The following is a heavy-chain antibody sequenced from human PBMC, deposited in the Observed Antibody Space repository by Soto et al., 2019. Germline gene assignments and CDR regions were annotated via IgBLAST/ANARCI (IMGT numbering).Heavy chain of an antibody. CDR2: IIPILEAT. D-gene: IGHD2-21*01. Sequence: QVQLVQSGAEVRKPGSSVKVSCRASGGTFSDFTVTWVRQAPGQGLEWMGGIIPILEATKYAQTFQDRVTFTADESTSTVFMELSSLRSEDTAVYFCATSYCGNECLPNRAFYYFGWDVWGQGNTVTVSS. V-gene: IGHV1-69*01. CDR3: ATSYCGNECLPNRAFYYFGWDV. J-gene: IGHJ6*02. CDR1: GGTFSDFT.